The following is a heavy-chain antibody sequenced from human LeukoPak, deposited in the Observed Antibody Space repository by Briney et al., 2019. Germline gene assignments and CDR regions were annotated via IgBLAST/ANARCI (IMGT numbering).Heavy chain of an antibody. J-gene: IGHJ4*02. D-gene: IGHD3-10*01. CDR3: AKHYMGSSYNRGLDY. CDR2: IYYTGST. V-gene: IGHV4-39*01. Sequence: SETLSLTCTVSGGSIRSATYYWAWIRQSPGKGVEWIGSIYYTGSTYYNPSLRGRVTISVDTSKNQFSLKLSSVTAADTAIYYCAKHYMGSSYNRGLDYWGQGTLVTVSS. CDR1: GGSIRSATYY.